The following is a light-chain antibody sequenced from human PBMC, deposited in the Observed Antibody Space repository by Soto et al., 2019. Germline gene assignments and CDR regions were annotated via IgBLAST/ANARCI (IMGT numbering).Light chain of an antibody. Sequence: DIQLTQSPSFLSASVGDRVTITCRASQGISRHLAWYQQKPGKAPKLLIYAASTLQIGVPSRFSGSGSGTEFTLTISRLQPEDFATYYCQQLNSYPGTFGQGTKVEIK. J-gene: IGKJ1*01. CDR2: AAS. CDR3: QQLNSYPGT. CDR1: QGISRH. V-gene: IGKV1-9*01.